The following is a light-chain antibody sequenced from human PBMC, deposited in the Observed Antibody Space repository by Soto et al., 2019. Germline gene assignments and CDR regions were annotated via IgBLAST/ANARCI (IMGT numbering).Light chain of an antibody. CDR2: EVS. CDR3: FSFTTDWTHV. V-gene: IGLV2-14*01. J-gene: IGLJ1*01. CDR1: SSDVGAYNY. Sequence: QSALTQPASVSGSPGQSITISCTGTSSDVGAYNYVSWFQQHPGKAPTLIISEVSNRPSGVSNRFSGSESGNAASLTISGLQAEDEADYFCFSFTTDWTHVFGTGTKVTVL.